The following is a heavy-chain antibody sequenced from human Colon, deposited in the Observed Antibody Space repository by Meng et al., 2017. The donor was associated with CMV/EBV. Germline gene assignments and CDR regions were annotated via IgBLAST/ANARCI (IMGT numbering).Heavy chain of an antibody. D-gene: IGHD3-10*01. V-gene: IGHV4-61*01. CDR1: GASVNSDNNY. Sequence: VSGASVNSDNNYWSWIRQPPGKGLEWIGYVYYSGSTNYNPFFKSRVTISVDTSKNQFSLRLTSVTAADTAVYYCTRGNTALWDNDFWGQGTLVTVSS. J-gene: IGHJ4*02. CDR3: TRGNTALWDNDF. CDR2: VYYSGST.